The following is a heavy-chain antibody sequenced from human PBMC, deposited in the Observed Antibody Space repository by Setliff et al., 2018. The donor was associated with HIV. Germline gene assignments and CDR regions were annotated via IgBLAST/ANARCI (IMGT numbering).Heavy chain of an antibody. V-gene: IGHV4-34*01. CDR3: ATDSGSHDAFDI. Sequence: LSLTCAVYGGSFRGYYWSWIRQPPGKGLEWIGEINHSGSTNYNPSLKSRVTISVDTSKNQFSLKLSSVTAADTAVYYCATDSGSHDAFDIWGQGTMVTVSS. CDR1: GGSFRGYY. D-gene: IGHD1-26*01. CDR2: INHSGST. J-gene: IGHJ3*02.